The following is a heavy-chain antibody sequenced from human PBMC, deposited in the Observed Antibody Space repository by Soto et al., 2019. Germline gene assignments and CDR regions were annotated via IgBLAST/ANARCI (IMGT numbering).Heavy chain of an antibody. CDR1: GGSISSYY. V-gene: IGHV4-4*07. D-gene: IGHD1-26*01. CDR3: ARVRRELQYGMDV. J-gene: IGHJ6*02. Sequence: QVQLQESGPGLVKPSETLSLTCTVSGGSISSYYWSWIRQPAGKGLEGIGRIYTSGSTNYNPSLKRRVTMSVDTSKNQFSLKLSSVTAADTAVYYCARVRRELQYGMDVWGQGTTVTVSS. CDR2: IYTSGST.